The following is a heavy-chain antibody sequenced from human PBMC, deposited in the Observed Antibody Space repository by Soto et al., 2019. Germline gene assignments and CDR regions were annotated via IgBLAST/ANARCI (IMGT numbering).Heavy chain of an antibody. D-gene: IGHD2-15*01. Sequence: PSQTLSLTCAISGDSVSSNSAAWNWIRQSPSRGLEWLGRTYYRSKWYYDYAVSVESRITFNPDTSKNHISLHLNSVTTEDTAVYYCFLYGDAVSQDINDIWGQGTFGSVSS. J-gene: IGHJ3*02. V-gene: IGHV6-1*01. CDR2: TYYRSKWYY. CDR3: FLYGDAVSQDINDI. CDR1: GDSVSSNSAA.